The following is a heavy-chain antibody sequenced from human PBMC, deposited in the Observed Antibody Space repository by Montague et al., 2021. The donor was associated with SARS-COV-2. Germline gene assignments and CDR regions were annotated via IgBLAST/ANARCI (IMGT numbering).Heavy chain of an antibody. V-gene: IGHV4-61*01. CDR1: GASVRSGSSY. D-gene: IGHD2-2*03. CDR2: ISYSGST. Sequence: SETLSLTCTVSGASVRSGSSYWDWIRQPPGKGLEWIGYISYSGSTYYSPSLKSRVTISVDTSKNQLSLKVISATAADTAVYYCARIGYERVGSSYIYPAWGQGTLVTVSS. CDR3: ARIGYERVGSSYIYPA. J-gene: IGHJ5*02.